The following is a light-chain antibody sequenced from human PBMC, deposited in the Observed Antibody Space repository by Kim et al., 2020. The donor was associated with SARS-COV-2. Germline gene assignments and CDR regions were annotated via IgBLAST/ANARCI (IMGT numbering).Light chain of an antibody. Sequence: RVTCTCSASAANSGDSSVNCYRQLPGAAPKLLIYTKKQRPSGVPDRFSGSKSGTAASLAISGLQSEDEADYYCATWDDSLNGPVFGGGTQLTVL. J-gene: IGLJ2*01. CDR1: AANSGDSS. CDR2: TKK. CDR3: ATWDDSLNGPV. V-gene: IGLV1-44*01.